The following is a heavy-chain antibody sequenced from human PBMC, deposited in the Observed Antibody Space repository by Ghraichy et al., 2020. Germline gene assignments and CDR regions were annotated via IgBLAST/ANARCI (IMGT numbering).Heavy chain of an antibody. V-gene: IGHV3-23*01. Sequence: GSLRLSCAASGFTFSSYAMSWVRQAPGKGLEWVSAISGSGGSTYYADSVKGRFTISRDNSKNTLYLQMNSLRAEDTAVYYCAKVLGYWLTNEYYYYYGMDVWGQGTTVTVSS. D-gene: IGHD2-8*02. J-gene: IGHJ6*02. CDR2: ISGSGGST. CDR1: GFTFSSYA. CDR3: AKVLGYWLTNEYYYYYGMDV.